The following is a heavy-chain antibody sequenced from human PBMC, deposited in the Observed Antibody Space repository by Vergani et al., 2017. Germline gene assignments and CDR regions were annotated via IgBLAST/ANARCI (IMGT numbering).Heavy chain of an antibody. CDR3: ASDTKYCSSTSCTYNWFDP. CDR2: IYTSGST. J-gene: IGHJ5*02. D-gene: IGHD2-2*01. CDR1: GGSISSYY. Sequence: QVQLQESGPGLVKPSETLSLTCTVSGGSISSYYWSWIRQPAGKGLEWIGRIYTSGSTNYNPSLKSRVTMSVDTSKNQFSLKLSSVTAADTAVYYCASDTKYCSSTSCTYNWFDPWGQGTLVTVSS. V-gene: IGHV4-4*07.